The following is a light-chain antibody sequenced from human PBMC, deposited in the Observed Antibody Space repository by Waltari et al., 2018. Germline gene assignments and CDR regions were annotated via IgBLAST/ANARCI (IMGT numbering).Light chain of an antibody. Sequence: QSALTQPASVSGSPGQSITISCTGTSSDVGGYNYVSWYQQHPGKAPKLMIYDVSNRPSWVSNRFSGSKSGNTASLTSSGLQAEDEADYYCSSYTSSSIVFGTGTKVTVL. J-gene: IGLJ1*01. V-gene: IGLV2-14*03. CDR2: DVS. CDR3: SSYTSSSIV. CDR1: SSDVGGYNY.